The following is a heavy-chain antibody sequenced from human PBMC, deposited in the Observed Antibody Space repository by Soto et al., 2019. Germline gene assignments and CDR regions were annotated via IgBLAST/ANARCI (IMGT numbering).Heavy chain of an antibody. CDR2: ISSSSSTI. CDR3: ARAVRYDILTGYYYFEY. V-gene: IGHV3-48*01. D-gene: IGHD3-9*01. Sequence: GSLRLSCAASGFTFSSYSMNWVRQAPGKGLEWVSYISSSSSTIYYADSVKGRFTISRDNAKNSLYLQMNSLRAEDTAVYYCARAVRYDILTGYYYFEYWGQGTLVTVSS. CDR1: GFTFSSYS. J-gene: IGHJ4*02.